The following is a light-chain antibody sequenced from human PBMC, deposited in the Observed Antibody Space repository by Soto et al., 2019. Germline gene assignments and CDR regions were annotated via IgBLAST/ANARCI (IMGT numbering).Light chain of an antibody. V-gene: IGKV3-20*01. Sequence: EIGLTQSTGTLSLSPGERATLSCRASQSVRSSSLAWYQQKLGQAPRLLIYGVYNRATGIPDRFSGCGSGTDFALTISRLESEDFAVYYWQQYGTSPRTFGEGTKVEIK. CDR2: GVY. CDR3: QQYGTSPRT. J-gene: IGKJ1*01. CDR1: QSVRSSS.